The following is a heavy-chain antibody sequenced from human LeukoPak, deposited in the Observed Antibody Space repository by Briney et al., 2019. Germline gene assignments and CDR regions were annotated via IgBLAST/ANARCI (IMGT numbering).Heavy chain of an antibody. D-gene: IGHD3-16*01. CDR2: IYSGGST. J-gene: IGHJ4*02. CDR1: GFTVSSNY. CDR3: AREHGDYDYVWGSPFDY. V-gene: IGHV3-66*01. Sequence: PGGSLRLSCAASGFTVSSNYMSWVRQAPGKGLEWVSVIYSGGSTYYADSVKGRFTISRDNSKNTLYLQMNSLRAEDTAVYYCAREHGDYDYVWGSPFDYWGQGTLVTVSS.